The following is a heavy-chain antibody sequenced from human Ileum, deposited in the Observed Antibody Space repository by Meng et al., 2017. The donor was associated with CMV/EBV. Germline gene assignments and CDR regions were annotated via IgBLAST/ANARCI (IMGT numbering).Heavy chain of an antibody. D-gene: IGHD2-2*01. V-gene: IGHV4-34*01. CDR2: HRPSGLT. J-gene: IGHJ5*02. CDR3: AICLDNHKCVLP. CDR1: AGSFVTCF. Sequence: QPHPCGASLIKPSDTTSLTLTASAGSFVTCFISSSLQRPEKEQEGIAEHRPSGLTNYNPSVESRVTISVDRSIHQFSLKLTSVTAADTAVYSCAICLDNHKCVLPWGQGTLVTVSS.